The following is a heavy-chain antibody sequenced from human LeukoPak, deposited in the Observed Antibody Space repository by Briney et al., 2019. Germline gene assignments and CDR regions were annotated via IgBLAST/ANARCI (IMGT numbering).Heavy chain of an antibody. Sequence: ASVKVSCKASGYTFTSYGISWVRQAPGQGLEWMGWISAYNGNTNYAQKLQGRATMTTDTSTSTAYMELRSLRSDDTAVYYCARDALGGYFDWLPRYFDYWGQGTLVTVSS. CDR2: ISAYNGNT. CDR1: GYTFTSYG. V-gene: IGHV1-18*01. CDR3: ARDALGGYFDWLPRYFDY. J-gene: IGHJ4*02. D-gene: IGHD3-9*01.